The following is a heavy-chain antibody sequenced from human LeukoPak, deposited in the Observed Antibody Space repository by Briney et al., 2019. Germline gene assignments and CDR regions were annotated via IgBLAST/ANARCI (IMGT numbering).Heavy chain of an antibody. CDR1: GYTCTSYD. V-gene: IGHV1-8*01. Sequence: ASVKVSCKASGYTCTSYDIIWVRQATGQGLEWMGWMSPNSGNTGYAQKFQGRVTMTRNTSISTAYMELSSLRSEDTAVYYCARAGVDTAMGRSYYYYMDVWGKGTTVTVSS. CDR2: MSPNSGNT. CDR3: ARAGVDTAMGRSYYYYMDV. D-gene: IGHD5-18*01. J-gene: IGHJ6*03.